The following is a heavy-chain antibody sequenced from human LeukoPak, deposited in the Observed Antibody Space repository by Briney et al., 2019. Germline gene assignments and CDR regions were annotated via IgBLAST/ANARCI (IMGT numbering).Heavy chain of an antibody. CDR1: GGTFSSYA. CDR3: ARGITMARAYYYGMDV. J-gene: IGHJ6*02. V-gene: IGHV1-69*04. D-gene: IGHD3-10*01. Sequence: SVKVSCKASGGTFSSYAISWVRQAPGQGLEWMGRIIPILGIANYAQKFQGRVTITADKSTSTAYMELSSLRSEDTAVYYCARGITMARAYYYGMDVWGQGTTVTVSS. CDR2: IIPILGIA.